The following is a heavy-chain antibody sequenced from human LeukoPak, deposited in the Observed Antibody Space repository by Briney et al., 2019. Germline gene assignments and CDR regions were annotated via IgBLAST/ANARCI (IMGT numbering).Heavy chain of an antibody. V-gene: IGHV3-30*03. CDR1: GFTFSNYG. Sequence: GGSLRLSCAASGFTFSNYGIHWVRQAPGKGLEWVAVISYDGNNKYYADSVKGRFTISRDNSKNTLYLQMNSLRAEDTAVYYCASQGGLLWFGELSGGMDVWGQGTTVTVSS. CDR3: ASQGGLLWFGELSGGMDV. CDR2: ISYDGNNK. D-gene: IGHD3-10*01. J-gene: IGHJ6*02.